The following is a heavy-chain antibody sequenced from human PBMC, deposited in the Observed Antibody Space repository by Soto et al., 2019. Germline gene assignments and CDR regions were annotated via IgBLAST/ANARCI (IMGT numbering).Heavy chain of an antibody. CDR2: IIPIFGTA. V-gene: IGHV1-69*01. CDR1: GGTFSSYA. D-gene: IGHD2-21*02. CDR3: ARVTVVTPDWQHPWYFDY. J-gene: IGHJ4*02. Sequence: QVQLVQSGAEVKKPGSSVKVSCKASGGTFSSYAISWVRQAPGQGLEWMGGIIPIFGTANYAQKFQGRVTITADESTSTAYMELSSLRSEDTAVYYCARVTVVTPDWQHPWYFDYWGQGTLVTVSS.